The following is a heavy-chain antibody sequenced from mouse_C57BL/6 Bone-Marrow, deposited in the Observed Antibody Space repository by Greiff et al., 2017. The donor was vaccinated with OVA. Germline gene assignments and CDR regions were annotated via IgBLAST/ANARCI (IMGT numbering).Heavy chain of an antibody. V-gene: IGHV1-81*01. Sequence: LVESGAELARPGASVKLSCKASGYTFTSYGISWVKQRTGQGLEWIGEIYPRSGNTYYNEKFKGKATLTADKSSSTAYMELRSLTSEDSAVYFGARWEWLRQYYFDYWGQGTTLTVSA. CDR3: ARWEWLRQYYFDY. J-gene: IGHJ2*01. D-gene: IGHD2-2*01. CDR1: GYTFTSYG. CDR2: IYPRSGNT.